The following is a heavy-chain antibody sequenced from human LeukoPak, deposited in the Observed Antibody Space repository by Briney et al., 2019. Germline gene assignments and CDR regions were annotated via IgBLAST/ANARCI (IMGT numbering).Heavy chain of an antibody. CDR2: ISWNRGSI. Sequence: PGRSLRLSCAASGFTFDNNAMHWVRQAPGKGLEWVSGISWNRGSIDYADSVKGRFTISRDNAKKSLYLQMNSLRAEDTAVYYCARGTGIAAAGTGWFDPWGQGTLVTVSS. J-gene: IGHJ5*02. D-gene: IGHD6-13*01. CDR3: ARGTGIAAAGTGWFDP. CDR1: GFTFDNNA. V-gene: IGHV3-9*01.